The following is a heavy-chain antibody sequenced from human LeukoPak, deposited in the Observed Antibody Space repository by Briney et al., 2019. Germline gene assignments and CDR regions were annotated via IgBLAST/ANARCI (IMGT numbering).Heavy chain of an antibody. CDR3: ITASPGIMVAFDL. CDR1: GFTFPVFW. D-gene: IGHD3-16*01. V-gene: IGHV3-7*02. Sequence: PGGSLRLFCACCGFTFPVFWLSWVSQAPGKGLEWLANINKEGSDQYYVDSVKGRFTISRDNAQNPIYLQVNSLRADDTAVYYCITASPGIMVAFDLWGQGTMLSVSS. J-gene: IGHJ3*01. CDR2: INKEGSDQ.